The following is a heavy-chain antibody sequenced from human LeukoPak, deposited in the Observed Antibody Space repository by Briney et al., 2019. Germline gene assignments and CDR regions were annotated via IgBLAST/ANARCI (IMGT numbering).Heavy chain of an antibody. CDR3: ARAGDGGKTYYFDY. CDR1: GGSISSSSYY. Sequence: PSETLSLTCTVSGGSISSSSYYWSWIRQPPGKGLEWIGSIYYSGSTYYNPSLKSRVTISVDTSKNQFSLKLSSVTAADTAVYYCARAGDGGKTYYFDYWGQGTLVTVSS. V-gene: IGHV4-39*07. J-gene: IGHJ4*02. CDR2: IYYSGST. D-gene: IGHD4-23*01.